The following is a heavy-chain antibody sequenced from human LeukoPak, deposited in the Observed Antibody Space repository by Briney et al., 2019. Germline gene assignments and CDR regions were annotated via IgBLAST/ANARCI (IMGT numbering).Heavy chain of an antibody. V-gene: IGHV3-11*03. D-gene: IGHD1-26*01. CDR2: ITGTTTYT. CDR3: ARIRIVGATYYFDY. Sequence: GGSLRLSCAASGFTYSDYYMSWIRQAPGKGLEWVSFITGTTTYTYYADSVKGRFTISRDNAKKSLYLQMISLRAEDTAVYYCARIRIVGATYYFDYWGQGTLVTVSS. J-gene: IGHJ4*02. CDR1: GFTYSDYY.